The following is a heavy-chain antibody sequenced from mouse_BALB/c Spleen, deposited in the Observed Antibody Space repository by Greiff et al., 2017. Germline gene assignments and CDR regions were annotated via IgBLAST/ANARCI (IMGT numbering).Heavy chain of an antibody. D-gene: IGHD2-14*01. CDR2: IDPETGGT. J-gene: IGHJ4*01. Sequence: VQLQQSGAELVRPGASVTLSCKASGYTFTDYEMHWVKQTPVHGLEWIGAIDPETGGTAYNQKFKGKATLTADKSSSTAYMELRSLTSEDSAVYYCAYYRYDGDKNYYAMDYGGQGTSVTVSS. CDR1: GYTFTDYE. CDR3: AYYRYDGDKNYYAMDY. V-gene: IGHV1-15*01.